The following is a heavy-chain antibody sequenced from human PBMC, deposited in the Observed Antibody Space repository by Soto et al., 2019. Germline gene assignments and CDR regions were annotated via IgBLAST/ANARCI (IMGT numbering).Heavy chain of an antibody. CDR1: GHSFTSYY. Sequence: ASVKVSCKASGHSFTSYYMYWVRQAPGQGLEWMGIINPSGGSTSYAQKFQGRVTMTRDTSTSTVYMELSSLRSEDTAVYYCARVSGYYLPDYWGQGTLVTVSS. CDR2: INPSGGST. V-gene: IGHV1-46*01. CDR3: ARVSGYYLPDY. D-gene: IGHD5-12*01. J-gene: IGHJ4*02.